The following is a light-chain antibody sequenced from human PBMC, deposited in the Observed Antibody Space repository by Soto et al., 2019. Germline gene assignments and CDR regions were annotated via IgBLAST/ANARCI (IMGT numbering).Light chain of an antibody. Sequence: QSVLTQPPSASGSPGQSVTISCTGTNSDIGAYDYVSWYQQHPGKVPKLMIYEVSKRPSGVPDRFSASKSGNTASLAVSGLQAEDEAEYFCSSYTAGRTFVFGGGTKVTVL. V-gene: IGLV2-8*01. CDR3: SSYTAGRTFV. J-gene: IGLJ2*01. CDR1: NSDIGAYDY. CDR2: EVS.